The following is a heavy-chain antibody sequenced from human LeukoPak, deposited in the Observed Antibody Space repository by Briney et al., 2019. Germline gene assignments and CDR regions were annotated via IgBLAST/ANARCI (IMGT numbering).Heavy chain of an antibody. Sequence: ASVKVSCKASGYTFTSYGISWVRQAPGQGLEWMGWISAYNGNTNYAQKLHGRVTITTDTSTSTAYMELRSLRSDDTAVYYCARVAGTREVPPVFDYWGQGTLVTVSS. CDR1: GYTFTSYG. CDR3: ARVAGTREVPPVFDY. D-gene: IGHD3-10*01. V-gene: IGHV1-18*01. J-gene: IGHJ4*02. CDR2: ISAYNGNT.